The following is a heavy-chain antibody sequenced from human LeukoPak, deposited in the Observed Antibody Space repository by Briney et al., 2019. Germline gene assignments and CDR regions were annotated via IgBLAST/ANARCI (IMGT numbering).Heavy chain of an antibody. J-gene: IGHJ4*02. CDR1: GFTLSNFA. V-gene: IGHV3-64*02. Sequence: PGGSLRLSCTASGFTLSNFAMHWVRQSPDKGLQYVSAISTNGSRTFYADSVKGRFIISRDNSKNTPYLQMGSLRGEDTAVYYCARDSFYTGYDRGFGYWGQGTLVTVSS. CDR3: ARDSFYTGYDRGFGY. D-gene: IGHD5-12*01. CDR2: ISTNGSRT.